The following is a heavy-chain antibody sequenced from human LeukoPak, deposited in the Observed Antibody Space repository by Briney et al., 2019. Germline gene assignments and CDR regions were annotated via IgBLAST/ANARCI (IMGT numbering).Heavy chain of an antibody. J-gene: IGHJ4*02. CDR1: GGSXXGYY. CDR2: INHSGST. D-gene: IGHD6-6*01. V-gene: IGHV4-34*01. CDR3: ARYSSSPPGGFDY. Sequence: XXXGGSXXGYYWXWLRQPPGKGLEWLGEINHSGSTNYNPSLKSRVTISVDTSKNQFSLKLSSVTAADTAVYYCARYSSSPPGGFDYWGQGTLVTVSS.